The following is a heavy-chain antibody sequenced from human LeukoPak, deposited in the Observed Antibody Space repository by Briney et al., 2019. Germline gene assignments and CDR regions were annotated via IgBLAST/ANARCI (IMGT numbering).Heavy chain of an antibody. Sequence: GGSLRLSCAVSGLTFSSSWMDWVRQAPGKGLERVASINPDGNKKYSADSVKGRFTISRDNAENSLYLQMNSLRVEDTAFYYCARDLAYSRLDYWGQGMLVTVSS. CDR2: INPDGNKK. CDR3: ARDLAYSRLDY. J-gene: IGHJ4*02. CDR1: GLTFSSSW. V-gene: IGHV3-7*01. D-gene: IGHD5-18*01.